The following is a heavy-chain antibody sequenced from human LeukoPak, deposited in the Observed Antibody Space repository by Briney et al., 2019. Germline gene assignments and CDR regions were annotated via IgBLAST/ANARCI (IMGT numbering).Heavy chain of an antibody. CDR3: ARDRQQLPFVY. Sequence: PGGSLRLSCAASGFTFSSYSMNWVRQAPGKGLEWVSSISSSSSYTYYADSVKGRFTISRDNAKNSLYLQMNTLRAEDTAVYYCARDRQQLPFVYWGAGTLVTASS. CDR1: GFTFSSYS. J-gene: IGHJ4*02. V-gene: IGHV3-21*01. D-gene: IGHD6-13*01. CDR2: ISSSSSYT.